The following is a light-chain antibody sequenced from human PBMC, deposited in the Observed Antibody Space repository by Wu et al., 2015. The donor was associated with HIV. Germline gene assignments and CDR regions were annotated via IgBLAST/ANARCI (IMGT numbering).Light chain of an antibody. Sequence: EVVLTQSPDTLSLSPGESATLSCGASQTVNNNYLAWYQQKPGQAPRVLIYGASTRATGIPDRFSGSGSGADFTLTISRLEPEDFAVYYCQQYGVSPRTFGPGTKVEIK. CDR3: QQYGVSPRT. CDR1: QTVNNNY. J-gene: IGKJ3*01. V-gene: IGKV3-20*01. CDR2: GAS.